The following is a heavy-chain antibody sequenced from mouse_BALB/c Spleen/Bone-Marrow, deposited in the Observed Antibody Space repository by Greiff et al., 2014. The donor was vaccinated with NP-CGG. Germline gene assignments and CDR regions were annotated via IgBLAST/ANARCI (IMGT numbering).Heavy chain of an antibody. D-gene: IGHD1-2*01. J-gene: IGHJ3*01. CDR2: IYPYNGGT. Sequence: EVQLQQSGPELVKPGASVKISCKASGYTFTDYNMHWVKQSHGKSLEWIGYIYPYNGGTGYNQKFKSKATLTVDNSSSTAYMELRRLTSEDSAVYYGSRSTTAGFAYWGQGTLLTVSA. CDR1: GYTFTDYN. CDR3: SRSTTAGFAY. V-gene: IGHV1S29*02.